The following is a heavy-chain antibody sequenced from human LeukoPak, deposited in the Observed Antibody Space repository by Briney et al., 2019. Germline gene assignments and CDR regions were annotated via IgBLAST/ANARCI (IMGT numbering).Heavy chain of an antibody. V-gene: IGHV3-30*02. Sequence: GGSLRLSCAASGFTFSSYGMHWVRQAPGKGLEWVAFIRYDGSNKYYADSVKGRFTISRDNSKNTLYLQMNSLRAEDTAVYYCVKGRYYYGSAQGYWGQGTLVTVSS. D-gene: IGHD3-10*01. CDR1: GFTFSSYG. J-gene: IGHJ4*02. CDR3: VKGRYYYGSAQGY. CDR2: IRYDGSNK.